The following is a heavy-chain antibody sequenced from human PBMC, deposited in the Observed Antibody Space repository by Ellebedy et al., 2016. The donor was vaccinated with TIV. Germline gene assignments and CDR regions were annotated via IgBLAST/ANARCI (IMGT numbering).Heavy chain of an antibody. J-gene: IGHJ5*02. CDR3: ARDRASGTYPSWFDP. CDR2: LSGSGGTT. CDR1: GFSFSNYA. Sequence: GGSLRLSCGGSGFSFSNYAMHWVRQAPGEGLEWVSGLSGSGGTTHYADSVKGRFTISRDNSKNILYLQMTGLRAADTATYFCARDRASGTYPSWFDPWGRGTLVSVSS. V-gene: IGHV3-23*01. D-gene: IGHD1-26*01.